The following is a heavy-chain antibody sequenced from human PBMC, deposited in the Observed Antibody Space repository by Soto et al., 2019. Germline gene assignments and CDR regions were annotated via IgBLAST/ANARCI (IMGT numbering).Heavy chain of an antibody. J-gene: IGHJ4*02. Sequence: GGSLRLSCAASGFTFSNYAMGWVRQAPGKGLAWVSSIGGSGGRPHYGDSVQGRFTISRDNSRNTLYLQMNSLRAEDTAVYYCAKIAEAVAGTVYGYWGRGALVTVSS. CDR1: GFTFSNYA. D-gene: IGHD6-19*01. CDR2: IGGSGGRP. V-gene: IGHV3-23*01. CDR3: AKIAEAVAGTVYGY.